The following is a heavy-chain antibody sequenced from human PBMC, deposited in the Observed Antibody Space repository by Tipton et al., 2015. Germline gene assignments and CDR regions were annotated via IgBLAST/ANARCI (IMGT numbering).Heavy chain of an antibody. D-gene: IGHD2-2*02. V-gene: IGHV5-51*01. CDR1: GYSFSNYW. Sequence: QLVQSGAEVKKPGESLKISCKGSGYSFSNYWIGWVRQMLGKGLEWMVVIYPGDSHTRYNPSFQGQVTISADKSISTAYLHWSSRKASDSARYYCARPSDTLSPCAFDIWGQGTLGTVSS. CDR2: IYPGDSHT. CDR3: ARPSDTLSPCAFDI. J-gene: IGHJ3*02.